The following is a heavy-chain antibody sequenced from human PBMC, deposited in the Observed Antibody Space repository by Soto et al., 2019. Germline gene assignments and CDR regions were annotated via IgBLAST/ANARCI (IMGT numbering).Heavy chain of an antibody. CDR3: ARDLDYYYGMDV. CDR2: INAGNGNT. J-gene: IGHJ6*02. V-gene: IGHV1-3*01. CDR1: GYTFTSYA. Sequence: ASVKVSCKASGYTFTSYAMHWVRQAPGQRLEWMGWINAGNGNTKYSQKFQGRVTITRDTSASTAYMELSSLRSEDTAVYYCARDLDYYYGMDVWGQGTTVTVSS.